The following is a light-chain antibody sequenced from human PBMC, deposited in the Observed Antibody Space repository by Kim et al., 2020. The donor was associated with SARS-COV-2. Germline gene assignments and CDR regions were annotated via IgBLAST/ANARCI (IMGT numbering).Light chain of an antibody. J-gene: IGLJ3*02. CDR3: ATWDDSLNGPV. CDR2: SNN. V-gene: IGLV1-44*01. Sequence: GQGATTSCSGTSSNIGSNTVNWYQQLPGTAPKLLIYSNNQRPSGVPDRFSGSKSGTSASLAISGLQSEDEADYYCATWDDSLNGPVFGGGTKLTVL. CDR1: SSNIGSNT.